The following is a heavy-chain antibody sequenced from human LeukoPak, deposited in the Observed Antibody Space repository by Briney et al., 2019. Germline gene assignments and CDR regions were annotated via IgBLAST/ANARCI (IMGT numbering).Heavy chain of an antibody. Sequence: SGTLSLTCTVSGGSISSSSYYWGWIRQPPGKGLEWIGSIYYSGSTYYNPSLKSRVTISVDTSKNQFSLKLSSVTAADTAVYYCAVRSRTVTPDYWGQGTLVTVSS. CDR1: GGSISSSSYY. J-gene: IGHJ4*02. CDR3: AVRSRTVTPDY. V-gene: IGHV4-39*07. D-gene: IGHD4-17*01. CDR2: IYYSGST.